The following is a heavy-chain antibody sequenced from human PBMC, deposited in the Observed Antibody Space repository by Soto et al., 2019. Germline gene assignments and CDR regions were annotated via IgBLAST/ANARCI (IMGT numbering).Heavy chain of an antibody. V-gene: IGHV3-48*03. CDR1: GFTFSSYE. CDR2: ISSAGDSS. Sequence: GSLRLSCAASGFTFSSYEMNWVRQAPGKTLEWVSYISSAGDSSYYADSVKSRFTISRDNAKNSLYLQMNSLRVEDTAVYYCARVYCSTTTCHVQAFDSWGQGTLVTVSS. CDR3: ARVYCSTTTCHVQAFDS. J-gene: IGHJ4*02. D-gene: IGHD2-2*01.